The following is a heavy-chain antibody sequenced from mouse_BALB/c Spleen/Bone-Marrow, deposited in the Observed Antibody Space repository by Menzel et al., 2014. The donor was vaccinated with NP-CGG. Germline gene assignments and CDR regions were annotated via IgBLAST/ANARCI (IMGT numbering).Heavy chain of an antibody. V-gene: IGHV1-80*01. J-gene: IGHJ2*01. CDR2: IFPGDGDT. CDR3: ARSNYGYDVYFDY. D-gene: IGHD2-2*01. CDR1: GYAFSNYW. Sequence: VHLVESGAELVRPGSSVKISCKASGYAFSNYWMNWVKQRPGQGLEWIGQIFPGDGDTNYNGKFKGKATLTADKSSSTAYMQLNSLTSEDSAVYFCARSNYGYDVYFDYWGLGTTLTVSS.